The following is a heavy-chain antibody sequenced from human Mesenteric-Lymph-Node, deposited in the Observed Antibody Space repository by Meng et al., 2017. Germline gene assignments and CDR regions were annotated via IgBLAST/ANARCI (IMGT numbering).Heavy chain of an antibody. D-gene: IGHD3-10*01. CDR3: ARDYYASGGYIVGMDV. CDR2: MYYSGSI. J-gene: IGHJ6*02. V-gene: IGHV4-59*01. Sequence: SETLSLTCTVSGGSLSSYYWSWIRRPPGKGLEWVGYMYYSGSINYNPSLKSRVTISVDTSKNQFFLMLSSVTAADTAVYYCARDYYASGGYIVGMDVWGQGTTVTVSS. CDR1: GGSLSSYY.